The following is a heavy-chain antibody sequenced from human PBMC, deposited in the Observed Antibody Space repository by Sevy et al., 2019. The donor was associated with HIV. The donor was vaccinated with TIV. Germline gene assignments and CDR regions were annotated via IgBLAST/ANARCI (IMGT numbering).Heavy chain of an antibody. CDR3: ARDPRKSGSLRGCLFYP. V-gene: IGHV3-30-3*01. J-gene: IGHJ5*02. CDR2: ISYDGSNK. D-gene: IGHD1-26*01. CDR1: GFTFSSYA. Sequence: GGSLRLYCAASGFTFSSYAMHWVRQAPGKGLEWVAVISYDGSNKYYADSVKGRFTISRDNSKNTLYLQMNSLRAEDTAGYYCARDPRKSGSLRGCLFYPLGQVTLVTVSS.